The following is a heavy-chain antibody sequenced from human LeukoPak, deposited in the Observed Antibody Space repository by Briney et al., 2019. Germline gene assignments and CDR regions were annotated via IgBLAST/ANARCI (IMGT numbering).Heavy chain of an antibody. D-gene: IGHD3-22*01. Sequence: ASVKVSCKASGGTFTSYDINWVRQATGQGLEWMGIINPSGGSTSYAQKFQGRVTMTRDMSTSTVYMELSSLRSEDTAVYYCARGGFYDTSGYVVYWGQGTLVTVSS. J-gene: IGHJ4*02. CDR1: GGTFTSYD. CDR3: ARGGFYDTSGYVVY. V-gene: IGHV1-46*01. CDR2: INPSGGST.